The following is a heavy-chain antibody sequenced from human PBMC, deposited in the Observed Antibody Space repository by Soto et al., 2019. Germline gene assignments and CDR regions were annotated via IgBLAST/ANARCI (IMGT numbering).Heavy chain of an antibody. CDR1: GYTFTSYG. CDR3: ATIRDSRYYYYMDV. V-gene: IGHV1-18*01. CDR2: ISAYNGNT. J-gene: IGHJ6*03. D-gene: IGHD2-21*01. Sequence: QVQLVQSGAEVKKPGASVKVSCKASGYTFTSYGISWVRQAPGQGLEWMGWISAYNGNTNYAQKLQGRVTMTTDTSRKTDSTEQRSLRYHDTAVYCCATIRDSRYYYYMDVWGKGTTVTVSS.